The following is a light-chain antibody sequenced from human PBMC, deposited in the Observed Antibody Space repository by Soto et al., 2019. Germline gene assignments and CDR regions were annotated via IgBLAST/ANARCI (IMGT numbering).Light chain of an antibody. J-gene: IGKJ1*01. CDR1: QSVSSTY. CDR2: GAF. CDR3: HQYGSSPWT. V-gene: IGKV3-20*01. Sequence: EIVLTQSPGTPSLSPGERVTLSCRASQSVSSTYLAWYQHKPGQAPRLLIYGAFSRATGIPDRFSGSGSGTDFTLTISRLEPEDFAVYYCHQYGSSPWTFGQGTKVDIK.